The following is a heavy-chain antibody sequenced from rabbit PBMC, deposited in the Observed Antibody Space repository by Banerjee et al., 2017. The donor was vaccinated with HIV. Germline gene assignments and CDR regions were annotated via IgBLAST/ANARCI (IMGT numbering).Heavy chain of an antibody. CDR3: ARGSGYADYGYDV. CDR2: IYGGDGNT. V-gene: IGHV1S40*01. Sequence: QSLEESGGDLVKPGGSLTLTCKASGFDLSSGYDMCWVRQAPGKGLEWIACIYGGDGNTYYASWAKGRFTISKTSSTTVTLQMTSLTAADTATYFCARGSGYADYGYDVWGQGTLVT. D-gene: IGHD1-1*01. CDR1: GFDLSSGYD. J-gene: IGHJ2*01.